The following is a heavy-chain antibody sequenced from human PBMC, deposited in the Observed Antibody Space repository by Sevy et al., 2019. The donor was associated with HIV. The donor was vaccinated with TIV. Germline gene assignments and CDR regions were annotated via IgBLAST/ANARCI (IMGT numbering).Heavy chain of an antibody. Sequence: ASVKVSCKASGYTFTGYYMHWVRQAPGQGLEWMGWINPNSGGTNYAQKFQGRVTMTRDTSISTAYMGLSRLRSDETAVYYCARGASPAYCGGDCYSSDYWGQGTLVTVSS. D-gene: IGHD2-21*02. J-gene: IGHJ4*02. CDR1: GYTFTGYY. V-gene: IGHV1-2*02. CDR2: INPNSGGT. CDR3: ARGASPAYCGGDCYSSDY.